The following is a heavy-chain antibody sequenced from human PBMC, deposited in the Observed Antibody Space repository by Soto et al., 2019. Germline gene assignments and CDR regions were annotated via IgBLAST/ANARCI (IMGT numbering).Heavy chain of an antibody. J-gene: IGHJ4*02. Sequence: PGGSLSLSCAASGFTFSSYATSWVRQAPGKGLEWVSSISGNGDSIYYADSVKGRFTISRDNSKNTLYLQMNSLRAEDTAVYYCAKVRTWTYLDYWGQGTLVTVSS. CDR3: AKVRTWTYLDY. CDR2: ISGNGDSI. V-gene: IGHV3-23*01. CDR1: GFTFSSYA. D-gene: IGHD1-1*01.